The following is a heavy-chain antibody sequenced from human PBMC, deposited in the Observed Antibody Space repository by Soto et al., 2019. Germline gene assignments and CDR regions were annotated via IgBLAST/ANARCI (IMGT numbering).Heavy chain of an antibody. CDR1: GGSISYEYYH. V-gene: IGHV4-30-4*08. J-gene: IGHJ6*02. CDR2: VHYTGSI. D-gene: IGHD3-10*01. Sequence: QVQLQQSGPGLVKPSQTQSRTCTVSGGSISYEYYHWSWIRQSPGKGLEWIGCVHYTGSIMYNPSFKSRVTILVATSKNQFSLHLSSVTAADTAVYICVREDDGGEREFYGFDVWGQGTTVTVSS. CDR3: VREDDGGEREFYGFDV.